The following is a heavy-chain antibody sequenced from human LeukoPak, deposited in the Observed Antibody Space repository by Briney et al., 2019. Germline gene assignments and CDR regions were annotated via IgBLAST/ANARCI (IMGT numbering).Heavy chain of an antibody. D-gene: IGHD3-16*01. Sequence: PSETLSLTCTVSGGSISSGSYYWSWIRQPAGKGLEWIGRIYTSGSTNYNPSLKSRVTISVDTSKNQFSLKLSSVTAADTAVYYCARGPKLRRLYYDYVWGSYRPYYFDYWGQGTLVTVSS. CDR2: IYTSGST. V-gene: IGHV4-61*02. J-gene: IGHJ4*02. CDR3: ARGPKLRRLYYDYVWGSYRPYYFDY. CDR1: GGSISSGSYY.